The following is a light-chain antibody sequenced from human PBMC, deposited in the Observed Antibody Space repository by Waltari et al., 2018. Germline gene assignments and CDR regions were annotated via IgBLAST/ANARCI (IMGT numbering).Light chain of an antibody. CDR1: QTVGTK. CDR2: GAS. J-gene: IGKJ4*01. V-gene: IGKV3-15*01. CDR3: QHYYNWPLT. Sequence: EIVMTQSPTTLSVSPGKTATLSCTTSQTVGTKLAWYQQKPGQAPRLIIFGASTRANGLPARFSASGSGNEFSLTISSLQSEDSAVYFCQHYYNWPLTFGGGTRIDI.